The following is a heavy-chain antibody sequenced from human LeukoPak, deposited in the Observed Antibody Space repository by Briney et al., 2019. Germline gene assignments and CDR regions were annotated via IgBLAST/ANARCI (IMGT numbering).Heavy chain of an antibody. V-gene: IGHV3-66*04. CDR1: GFTVSSNY. J-gene: IGHJ3*02. D-gene: IGHD6-25*01. Sequence: GGSLRLSCAASGFTVSSNYMSWVRQAPGKGLEWVSVIYSGGSTYYADSVKGRFTISRDNSKNTLYLQMNSLRAEDTAVYYCARPDRYDAFDIWGQGTMVTVSS. CDR3: ARPDRYDAFDI. CDR2: IYSGGST.